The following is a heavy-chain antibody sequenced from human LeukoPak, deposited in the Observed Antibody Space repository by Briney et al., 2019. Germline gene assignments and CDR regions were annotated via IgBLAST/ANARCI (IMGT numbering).Heavy chain of an antibody. CDR1: GFNFSSYG. Sequence: GGSLRLSCAASGFNFSSYGMHWVRQAPGKGLEWVAFIRYDGSNKYYADSVKGRFTISRDNSKNTLYLQMNSLRAEDTAVYYCAKVGGYYYGMDVWGQGTTVTVSS. J-gene: IGHJ6*02. CDR2: IRYDGSNK. CDR3: AKVGGYYYGMDV. V-gene: IGHV3-30*02.